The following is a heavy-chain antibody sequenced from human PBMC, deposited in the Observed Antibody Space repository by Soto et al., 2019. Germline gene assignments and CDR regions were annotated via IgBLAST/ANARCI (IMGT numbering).Heavy chain of an antibody. Sequence: EVQLVESGGGLVQPGGSLRLSCAASGFTFSSYSMNWVRQAPGKGLEWVSYISSSSSTIYYADSVKGRFTISRDNAKNSLYLHMNSLRAEYTAVYYCARETQWLNWFDPWGQGTLVTVSS. J-gene: IGHJ5*02. CDR3: ARETQWLNWFDP. V-gene: IGHV3-48*01. CDR1: GFTFSSYS. D-gene: IGHD6-19*01. CDR2: ISSSSSTI.